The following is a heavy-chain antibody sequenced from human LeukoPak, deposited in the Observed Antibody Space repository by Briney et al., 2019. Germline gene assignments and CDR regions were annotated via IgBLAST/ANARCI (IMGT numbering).Heavy chain of an antibody. CDR2: INHGGST. J-gene: IGHJ4*02. V-gene: IGHV4-34*01. CDR3: ALNTVNFAERANND. D-gene: IGHD3-9*01. CDR1: GGSFSGSY. Sequence: PSETLSLTSAVDGGSFSGSYCSWIRQPPGKGLEWIGEINHGGSTNYSPSLKSRVTISVDTSKNQFTLKLSSVTAADTAVYYCALNTVNFAERANNDWGQGTLVTVSS.